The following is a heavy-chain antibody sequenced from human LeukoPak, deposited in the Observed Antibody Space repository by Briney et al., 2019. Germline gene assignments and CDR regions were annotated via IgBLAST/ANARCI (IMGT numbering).Heavy chain of an antibody. Sequence: ASVKVSCKASGDTFTSYAINWVRQAPGQGLEWMGWMNPNSGNTSYAQKFQGTVTMTRNTSINTAYIEVSILRSEDTAVYYCVRTAGIFWSGAYYFDSWGQGTLVTVSS. CDR2: MNPNSGNT. J-gene: IGHJ4*02. CDR1: GDTFTSYA. D-gene: IGHD3-3*01. V-gene: IGHV1-8*01. CDR3: VRTAGIFWSGAYYFDS.